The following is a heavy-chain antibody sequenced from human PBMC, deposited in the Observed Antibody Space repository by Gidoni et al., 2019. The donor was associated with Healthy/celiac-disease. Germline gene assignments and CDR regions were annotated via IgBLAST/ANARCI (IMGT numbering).Heavy chain of an antibody. CDR2: IIPIFGTA. CDR3: ARGGGATNYYYYYMDV. CDR1: GVTFSSYA. D-gene: IGHD1-26*01. J-gene: IGHJ6*03. Sequence: QVQLVQSGAEVKKPGSSVKVSCKASGVTFSSYAISCVRQAPGQGLEWMGGIIPIFGTANYAQKFQGRVTITADKSTSTAYMELSSLRSEDTAVYYCARGGGATNYYYYYMDVWGKGTTVTVSS. V-gene: IGHV1-69*06.